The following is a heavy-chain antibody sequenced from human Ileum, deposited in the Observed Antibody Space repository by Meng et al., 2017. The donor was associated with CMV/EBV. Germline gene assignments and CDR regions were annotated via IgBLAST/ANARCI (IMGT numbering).Heavy chain of an antibody. CDR1: RFTIRNDL. V-gene: IGHV3-74*01. Sequence: VECGGGLVQPRGSLRLSCAASRFTIRNDLMQWVRQAPGKGLVWVASISFDGSSTNYADSVKGRFTMSRDNAKNTMYLQMNSVRVDDTAMYYCARTNNADYWGQGTLVTVSS. CDR3: ARTNNADY. CDR2: ISFDGSST. J-gene: IGHJ4*02. D-gene: IGHD1-14*01.